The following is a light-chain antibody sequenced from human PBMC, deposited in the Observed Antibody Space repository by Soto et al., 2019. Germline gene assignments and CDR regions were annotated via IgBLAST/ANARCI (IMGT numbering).Light chain of an antibody. J-gene: IGKJ1*01. CDR1: QVLSSY. Sequence: DIQMTQSPSFLSASVGDRVTITCRASQVLSSYVAWYQQKPGKAPKLLIYGAATLQSGVPSRFSGSGSGTEFTLTISSLQPEDFGTYYCHQYDSSSTFGQGTKVEMK. CDR2: GAA. CDR3: HQYDSSST. V-gene: IGKV1-9*01.